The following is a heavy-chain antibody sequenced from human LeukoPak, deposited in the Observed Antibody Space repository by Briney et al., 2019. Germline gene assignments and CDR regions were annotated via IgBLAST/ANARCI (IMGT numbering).Heavy chain of an antibody. Sequence: PSETLSLTCTVSGGSINTYYWNWIRQPPGKGLEWIGYIYYSGTTNYNPSLKSRVTISVDTSKNQFSLKLTSVTAADTAVYYCARGYSSTWFKTWDFWGQGTLVTVSS. D-gene: IGHD6-13*01. CDR1: GGSINTYY. CDR2: IYYSGTT. CDR3: ARGYSSTWFKTWDF. J-gene: IGHJ4*02. V-gene: IGHV4-59*08.